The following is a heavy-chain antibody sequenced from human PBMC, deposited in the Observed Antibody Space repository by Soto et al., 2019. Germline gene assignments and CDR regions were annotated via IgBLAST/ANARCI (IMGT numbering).Heavy chain of an antibody. J-gene: IGHJ3*01. CDR1: GFTFSNFW. CDR2: IKGDGSVT. D-gene: IGHD3-10*01. Sequence: GSLRLSCAASGFTFSNFWMSWARQAPGKGLEWVANIKGDGSVTQYVASVKGRFTISRDNAKNSLFLQMNSLSAEDTAVYYCATRSGGGGAFDFWGQGTMVTVSS. V-gene: IGHV3-7*01. CDR3: ATRSGGGGAFDF.